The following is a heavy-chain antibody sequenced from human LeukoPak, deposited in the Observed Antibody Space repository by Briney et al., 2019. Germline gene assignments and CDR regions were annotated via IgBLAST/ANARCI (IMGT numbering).Heavy chain of an antibody. CDR2: IIPIFGTA. Sequence: ASVKVSCKASGGTFSSYAISWERQAPGQGLEWMGGIIPIFGTANYAQKFQGRVTITADKSTSTAYMELSSLRSEDTAVYYCARDMDTAMGGLDYWGQGTLVTVSS. J-gene: IGHJ4*02. D-gene: IGHD5-18*01. CDR3: ARDMDTAMGGLDY. CDR1: GGTFSSYA. V-gene: IGHV1-69*06.